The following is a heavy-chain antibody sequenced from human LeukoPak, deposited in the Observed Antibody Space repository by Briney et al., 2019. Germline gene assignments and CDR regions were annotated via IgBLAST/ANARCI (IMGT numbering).Heavy chain of an antibody. CDR1: VFTLKTFW. J-gene: IGHJ3*01. CDR2: IKQDGSEK. CDR3: ARDNGGCAFDL. V-gene: IGHV3-7*01. D-gene: IGHD2-8*01. Sequence: GGSLRLSCAVSVFTLKTFWMSWVRQAPGKGLQWVANIKQDGSEKYYVDSVRGRFTISRDNAKNSIYLQINSLRAGDSAVYYCARDNGGCAFDLWGHGTMVTVSS.